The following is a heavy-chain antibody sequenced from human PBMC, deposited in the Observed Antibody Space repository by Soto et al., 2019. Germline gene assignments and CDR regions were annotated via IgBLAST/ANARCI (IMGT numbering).Heavy chain of an antibody. CDR1: GFTLSNIG. V-gene: IGHV3-30*18. D-gene: IGHD2-21*01. CDR2: ISAGGNTK. CDR3: AKESGGERYAAYFDL. Sequence: QVQLVESGGGVVQPETSLRLACAASGFTLSNIGMQWVRQAPGKGLEWVAVISAGGNTKYYADSVKGRFTISRDNSKNTLFLQMNSLRTEDTAVYYCAKESGGERYAAYFDLWGQGTLVTVS. J-gene: IGHJ4*02.